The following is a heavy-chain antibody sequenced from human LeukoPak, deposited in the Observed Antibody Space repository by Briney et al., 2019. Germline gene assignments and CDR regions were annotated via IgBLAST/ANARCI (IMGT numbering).Heavy chain of an antibody. D-gene: IGHD5-12*01. J-gene: IGHJ4*02. CDR2: IHTSGST. Sequence: SETLSLTCTVSRGSVSTFYWSWIRQPAGKGLEWIGHIHTSGSTNYNPSLKSRVTMSVDASKNQFSLNLNSVTAADTAVYYCARVNSGYDMGRVDYWGQGTPVTVSS. CDR1: RGSVSTFY. V-gene: IGHV4-4*07. CDR3: ARVNSGYDMGRVDY.